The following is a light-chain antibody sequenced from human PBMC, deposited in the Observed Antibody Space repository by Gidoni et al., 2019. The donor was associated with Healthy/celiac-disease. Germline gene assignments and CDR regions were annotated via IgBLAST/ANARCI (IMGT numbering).Light chain of an antibody. J-gene: IGKJ4*01. V-gene: IGKV1-9*01. Sequence: IQLTQSPSSLSASVGARVTITCRASQGISSYLAWNQQKPGKAPKLLVYAASTLQSGVPSRFSGSGSGTDFTLTISSLQPEDFATYYCQQLNSYPLTFGGGTKVEIK. CDR1: QGISSY. CDR3: QQLNSYPLT. CDR2: AAS.